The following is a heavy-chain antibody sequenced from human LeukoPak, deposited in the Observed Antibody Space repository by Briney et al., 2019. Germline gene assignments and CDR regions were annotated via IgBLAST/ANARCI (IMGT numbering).Heavy chain of an antibody. CDR2: ISAYNGNT. V-gene: IGHV1-18*01. CDR1: GYTFTSYG. D-gene: IGHD3-3*01. J-gene: IGHJ4*02. Sequence: ASVKVSCKASGYTFTSYGIIWVRQAPGQGLEWMGWISAYNGNTNYAQKLQGRVTMTTDTSTSTAYMELRSLRSDDTAVYYCARGAYDFWSGYYTSPISGFDYWGQGTLVTVSS. CDR3: ARGAYDFWSGYYTSPISGFDY.